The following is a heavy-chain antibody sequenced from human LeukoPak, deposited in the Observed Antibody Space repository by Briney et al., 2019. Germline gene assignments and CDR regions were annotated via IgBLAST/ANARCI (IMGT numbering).Heavy chain of an antibody. CDR3: ARDSGDGYNFLYYYYYGMDV. Sequence: ASVTLSFKASGYTFTSYGIGWVRQGPGQGLEWMGWISAYNGDTNYAQKLQGRVTMTTDTSKSTAYMELRSLRSDDTAVYYCARDSGDGYNFLYYYYYGMDVWGQGTTVSVSS. CDR2: ISAYNGDT. CDR1: GYTFTSYG. J-gene: IGHJ6*02. V-gene: IGHV1-18*01. D-gene: IGHD5-24*01.